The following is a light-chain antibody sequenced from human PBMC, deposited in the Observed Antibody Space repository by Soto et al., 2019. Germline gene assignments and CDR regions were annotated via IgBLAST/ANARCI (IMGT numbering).Light chain of an antibody. V-gene: IGKV3-15*01. J-gene: IGKJ1*01. CDR3: QQYHIYSGT. Sequence: IVMTQSPATLSVSPGERSTVSCRASQSVRSNLAWYQQKPGQAPRLLIYGASTRATGIPARFSGSGSGTEFTLTINSLQPDDFATYYCQQYHIYSGTFGQGTKVDIK. CDR2: GAS. CDR1: QSVRSN.